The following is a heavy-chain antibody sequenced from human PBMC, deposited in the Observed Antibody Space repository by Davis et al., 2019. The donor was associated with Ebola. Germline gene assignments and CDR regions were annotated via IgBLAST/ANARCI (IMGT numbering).Heavy chain of an antibody. CDR2: IRWNGDM. CDR3: ARDGSGWHPLYFDY. D-gene: IGHD6-19*01. Sequence: PGGSLRLSCATSGFTFDDYVMHWVRQVPGKGLEWVAGIRWNGDMAYADSVKGRFTISRDKSKNTLYLQMNSLRPEDTAIYYCARDGSGWHPLYFDYWGQGTVVTVSS. J-gene: IGHJ4*02. V-gene: IGHV3-9*01. CDR1: GFTFDDYV.